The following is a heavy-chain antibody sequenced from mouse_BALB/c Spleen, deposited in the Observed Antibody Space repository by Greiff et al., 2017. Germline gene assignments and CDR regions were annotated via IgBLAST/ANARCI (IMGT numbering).Heavy chain of an antibody. V-gene: IGHV5-6-2*01. J-gene: IGHJ4*01. D-gene: IGHD2-4*01. CDR3: ARHGGYYDYDDAYYYAMDY. CDR2: INSNGGST. Sequence: EVNLVESGGGLVKLGGSLKLSCAASGFTFSSYYMSWVRQTPEKRLELVAAINSNGGSTYYPDTVKGRFTISRDNAKNTLYLQMSSLKSEDTALYYCARHGGYYDYDDAYYYAMDYWGQGTSVTVSS. CDR1: GFTFSSYY.